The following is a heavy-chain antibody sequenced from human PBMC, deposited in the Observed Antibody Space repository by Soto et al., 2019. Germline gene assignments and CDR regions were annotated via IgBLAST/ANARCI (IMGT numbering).Heavy chain of an antibody. CDR2: INPNSGGT. Sequence: ASVKVSCKASGYTFTGYYMHWVRQAPGQGLEWMGWINPNSGGTNYAQKVQGWVTMTRDTSISTAYMELSRLRSDDTAVYYCARESGYCISTSCSDNWFDPWGQGTLVTVSS. V-gene: IGHV1-2*04. D-gene: IGHD2-2*01. J-gene: IGHJ5*02. CDR1: GYTFTGYY. CDR3: ARESGYCISTSCSDNWFDP.